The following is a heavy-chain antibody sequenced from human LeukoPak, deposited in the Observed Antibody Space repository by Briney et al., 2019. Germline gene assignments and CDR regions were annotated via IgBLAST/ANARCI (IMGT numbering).Heavy chain of an antibody. J-gene: IGHJ6*03. D-gene: IGHD6-6*01. CDR2: ISGSGTNT. CDR3: AREGLRSIAARRGTRDYMDV. Sequence: GGSLRLSCAASGFTFSSYAMSWVRQAPGKGLEWVSVISGSGTNTYYADSVKGRFTISRDNSKNTLYLQMNSLRSDDTAVYYCAREGLRSIAARRGTRDYMDVWGKGTTVIVSS. V-gene: IGHV3-23*01. CDR1: GFTFSSYA.